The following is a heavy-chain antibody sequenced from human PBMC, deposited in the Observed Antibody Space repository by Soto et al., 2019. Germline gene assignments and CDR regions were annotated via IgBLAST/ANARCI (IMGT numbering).Heavy chain of an antibody. V-gene: IGHV1-69*12. D-gene: IGHD2-2*01. CDR2: IIPIFGTA. CDR1: GGTFSSYA. Sequence: QVQLVQSGAEVKKPGSSVKVSCKASGGTFSSYAISWVRQAPGQGLEWMGGIIPIFGTANYAQKFQGRVTITADESTSTAYMELSSLRSEDTAVYYCARAPIVLVPAAMRYNWFDPWGQGTLVTVSS. J-gene: IGHJ5*02. CDR3: ARAPIVLVPAAMRYNWFDP.